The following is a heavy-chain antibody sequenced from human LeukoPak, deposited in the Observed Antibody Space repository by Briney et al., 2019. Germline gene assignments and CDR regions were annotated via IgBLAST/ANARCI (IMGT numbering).Heavy chain of an antibody. V-gene: IGHV1-69*01. Sequence: XASXXTFXSXAISWVRQAPGQGLEWMGGIIPIFGTANYAQKFQGRVTITADESTSTAYMELSSLRSEDTAVYYCAGTGTKTYYYDSSGYYYDWGQGTLVTVSS. CDR2: IIPIFGTA. J-gene: IGHJ4*02. CDR1: XXTFXSXA. CDR3: AGTGTKTYYYDSSGYYYD. D-gene: IGHD3-22*01.